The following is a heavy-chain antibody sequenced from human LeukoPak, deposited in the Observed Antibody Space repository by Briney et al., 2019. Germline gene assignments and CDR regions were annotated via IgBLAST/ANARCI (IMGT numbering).Heavy chain of an antibody. D-gene: IGHD1-1*01. CDR3: AKMLAGYFDY. CDR1: GYSFTTYW. CDR2: IYPGDSDA. Sequence: GESLKISCKGSGYSFTTYWIGWVRQMPGRGLEWMEIIYPGDSDARYSPSFQGQVTISADKSISTAYVQWSSLKASDTATYYCAKMLAGYFDYWGQGTLVTVSS. J-gene: IGHJ4*02. V-gene: IGHV5-51*01.